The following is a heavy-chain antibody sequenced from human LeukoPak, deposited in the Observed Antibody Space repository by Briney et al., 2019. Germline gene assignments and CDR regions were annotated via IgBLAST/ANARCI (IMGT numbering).Heavy chain of an antibody. J-gene: IGHJ4*02. CDR1: GYTFTGYY. CDR3: ARAVFEGIAAAGYFDY. CDR2: INPNSGGT. V-gene: IGHV1-2*06. D-gene: IGHD6-13*01. Sequence: ASVKVSCKASGYTFTGYYMHWVRQAPGQGLEWMGRINPNSGGTNYAQKFQGRVTMTRDTSISTAYMELSRLRSDDTAVYHCARAVFEGIAAAGYFDYWGQGTLVTVSS.